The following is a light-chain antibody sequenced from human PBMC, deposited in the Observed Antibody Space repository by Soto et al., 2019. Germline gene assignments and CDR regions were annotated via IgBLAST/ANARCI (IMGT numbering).Light chain of an antibody. Sequence: EIVLTQSAGTLSLSPGERATLSCRASQSVTGSYLAWYQQKPGQAPRLLIYTTSSRATGIPDRFSGSGSGTDFTLTISRLEPEDFAVYYCQQYGSSPRTFGQGTKVDIK. V-gene: IGKV3-20*01. J-gene: IGKJ1*01. CDR1: QSVTGSY. CDR3: QQYGSSPRT. CDR2: TTS.